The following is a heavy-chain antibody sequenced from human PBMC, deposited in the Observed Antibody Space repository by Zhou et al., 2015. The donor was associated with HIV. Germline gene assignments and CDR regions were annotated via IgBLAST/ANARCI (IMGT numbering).Heavy chain of an antibody. D-gene: IGHD2-2*01. CDR1: GGTFRTFA. Sequence: QVQLVQSGAEVKKPGSSVRVSCRVSGGTFRTFAINWVRQAPGQGLEWVGGIIPIFGTANYAQKFQGRVTITADESTSTAYMELSSLRSEDTAVYYCARALVVPAAKDAFDIWGQGTMVTVSS. CDR3: ARALVVPAAKDAFDI. J-gene: IGHJ3*02. CDR2: IIPIFGTA. V-gene: IGHV1-69*01.